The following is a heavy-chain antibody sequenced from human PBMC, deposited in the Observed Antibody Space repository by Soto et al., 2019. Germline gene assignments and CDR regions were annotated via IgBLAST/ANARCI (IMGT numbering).Heavy chain of an antibody. V-gene: IGHV3-74*01. CDR3: ARMRRGLGGLDY. CDR1: GFHFSYYW. Sequence: LRLSCAASGFHFSYYWMHWVRQVPGKGLVWVSRIKSDGDSTSYADSVSGRFTISRDDAKNTVYLQMNSLRAEDQAVYYCARMRRGLGGLDYWGQGIQVTVSS. CDR2: IKSDGDST. J-gene: IGHJ4*02. D-gene: IGHD2-15*01.